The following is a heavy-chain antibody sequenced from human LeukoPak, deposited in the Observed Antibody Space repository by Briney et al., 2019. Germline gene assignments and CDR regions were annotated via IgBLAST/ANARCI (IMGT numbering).Heavy chain of an antibody. J-gene: IGHJ4*02. V-gene: IGHV3-74*01. CDR2: MNQDGSGT. CDR3: ATVFDY. CDR1: GFTLSSNW. Sequence: GGSLTLSCAVSGFTLSSNWMHWFRQAPGKGLEWVSRMNQDGSGTSYADSVKGRFTISRDNAKNTVYLQMNSLRAEDSAMYYCATVFDYWGQGTLVTVSS.